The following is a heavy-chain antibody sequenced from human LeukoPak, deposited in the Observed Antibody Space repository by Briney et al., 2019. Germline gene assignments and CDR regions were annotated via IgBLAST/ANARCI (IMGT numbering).Heavy chain of an antibody. CDR1: GYTFTGYY. D-gene: IGHD4-23*01. CDR3: ARESGGNPATSEDY. CDR2: INPNSGGT. V-gene: IGHV1-2*06. J-gene: IGHJ4*02. Sequence: ASVKVSCKASGYTFTGYYMHWVRQAPGQGLEWMGRINPNSGGTNYAQKFQGRVTMTRDTSISTVYMELSSLRSEDTAVYYCARESGGNPATSEDYWGQGTLVTVSS.